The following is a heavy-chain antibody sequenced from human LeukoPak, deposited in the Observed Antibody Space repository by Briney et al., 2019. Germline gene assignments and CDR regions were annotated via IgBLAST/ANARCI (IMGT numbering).Heavy chain of an antibody. CDR1: GFTFSSYS. V-gene: IGHV3-21*01. D-gene: IGHD3-10*01. CDR3: AGLTMIRGVIGY. Sequence: GGSLRLSCAASGFTFSSYSMNWVRQAPGKGLEWVSSISSSSSYIYYADSVKGRFTISRDNAKNSLYLQMNSLRAEDTAVYFCAGLTMIRGVIGYWGQGTLVTVSS. J-gene: IGHJ4*02. CDR2: ISSSSSYI.